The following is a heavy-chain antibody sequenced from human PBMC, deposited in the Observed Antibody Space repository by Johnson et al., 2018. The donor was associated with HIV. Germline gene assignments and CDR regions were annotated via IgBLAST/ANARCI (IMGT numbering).Heavy chain of an antibody. CDR3: AKVGSGYSSSS. Sequence: QVQLVESGGGLIQPGGSLRLSCAASGFTFSNYGMHWVRQAPGKGLESVAVISYDGSNKYYADSVKGRCTISRENSKNTLYLQRNRLRAEDTAVYYCAKVGSGYSSSSWGQGTMVTVSS. D-gene: IGHD6-13*01. V-gene: IGHV3-30*18. J-gene: IGHJ3*01. CDR1: GFTFSNYG. CDR2: ISYDGSNK.